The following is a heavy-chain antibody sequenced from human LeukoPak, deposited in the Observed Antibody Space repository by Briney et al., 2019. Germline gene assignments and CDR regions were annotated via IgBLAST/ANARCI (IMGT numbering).Heavy chain of an antibody. CDR1: GFTFSSYA. V-gene: IGHV3-30-3*02. CDR3: ASLLPHDY. J-gene: IGHJ4*02. Sequence: GGSLRLSCAASGFTFSSYAMHWVRQAPGKGLEWVAVISYDGSNKYYADSVKGRFTISRDNSKNTLYLQMNSLRAEDTAVYYCASLLPHDYWGQETLVTVSS. CDR2: ISYDGSNK. D-gene: IGHD2/OR15-2a*01.